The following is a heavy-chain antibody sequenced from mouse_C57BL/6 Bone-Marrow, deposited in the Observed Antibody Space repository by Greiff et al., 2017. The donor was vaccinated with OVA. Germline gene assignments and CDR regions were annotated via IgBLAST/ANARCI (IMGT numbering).Heavy chain of an antibody. Sequence: VQLQQSGAELVRPGASVKLSCTASGFNIKDDYMHWVKQRPEQGLEWIGWIDPENGDTEYASKFQGKATITADTSSNTAYLQLSSLTSEDTAVYYCIHLLLRGYYAMDYWGQGTSVTVSS. CDR2: IDPENGDT. CDR1: GFNIKDDY. CDR3: IHLLLRGYYAMDY. J-gene: IGHJ4*01. D-gene: IGHD1-1*01. V-gene: IGHV14-4*01.